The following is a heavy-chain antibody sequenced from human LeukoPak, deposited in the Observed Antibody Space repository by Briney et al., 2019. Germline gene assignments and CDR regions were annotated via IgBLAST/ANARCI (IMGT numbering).Heavy chain of an antibody. CDR3: AREKDIVVVPAAKLTH. J-gene: IGHJ4*02. D-gene: IGHD2-2*01. V-gene: IGHV1-46*01. Sequence: VASVKVSCKASGYTFTSYYMHWVRQAPGQGLEWMGIINPSGGSTSYAQKFQGRVTMTRDTSTSTVYMELSSLRSEDTAVYYCAREKDIVVVPAAKLTHWGQGTLVTVSS. CDR1: GYTFTSYY. CDR2: INPSGGST.